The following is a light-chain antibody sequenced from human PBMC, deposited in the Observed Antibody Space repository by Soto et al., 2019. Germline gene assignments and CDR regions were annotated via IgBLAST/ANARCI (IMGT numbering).Light chain of an antibody. CDR1: QSISSN. Sequence: EIVMTQSPATLSVSPGESATLSCRASQSISSNLAWYQQKPGHSPRPLIYGASTRATGVPARFSGSGSGTDFTLTISSLQPDDFATYYCQQYNSYSWTFGQGTKVDIK. J-gene: IGKJ1*01. CDR2: GAS. CDR3: QQYNSYSWT. V-gene: IGKV3-15*01.